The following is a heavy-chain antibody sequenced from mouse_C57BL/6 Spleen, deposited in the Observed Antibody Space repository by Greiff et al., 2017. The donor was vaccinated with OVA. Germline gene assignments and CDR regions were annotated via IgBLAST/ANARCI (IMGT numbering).Heavy chain of an antibody. Sequence: VKLMESGAELVKPGASVKISCKASGYAFSSYWMNWVKQRPGKGLEWIGQIYPGDGDTNYNGKFKGKATLTADKSSSTAYMQLSSLTSEDSAVYFCARDDYGSSYYFDYWGQGTTLTVSS. V-gene: IGHV1-80*01. J-gene: IGHJ2*01. CDR1: GYAFSSYW. CDR3: ARDDYGSSYYFDY. D-gene: IGHD1-1*01. CDR2: IYPGDGDT.